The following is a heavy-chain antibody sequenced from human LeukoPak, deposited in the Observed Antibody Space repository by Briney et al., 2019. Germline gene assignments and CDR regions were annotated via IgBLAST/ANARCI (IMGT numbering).Heavy chain of an antibody. CDR3: AKGSGGSDYTPAVDY. V-gene: IGHV3-33*06. CDR1: GFTFSSYG. CDR2: IWYDGGNK. J-gene: IGHJ4*02. D-gene: IGHD4-11*01. Sequence: GGSLRLSCAASGFTFSSYGMHWVRQAPGKGLEWVAVIWYDGGNKYYADSVKGRFTISRDNSKNTLYLQMNSLRAEDTAVYYCAKGSGGSDYTPAVDYWGQGTLVTVSS.